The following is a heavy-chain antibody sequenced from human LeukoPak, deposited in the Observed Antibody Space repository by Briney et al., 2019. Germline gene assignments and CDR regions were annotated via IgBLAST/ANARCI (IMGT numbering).Heavy chain of an antibody. V-gene: IGHV3-74*01. J-gene: IGHJ3*02. CDR2: INSDGSST. Sequence: GGSLRLSCAASGFTFSSYWMHWVRQAPGKGPVWVSRINSDGSSTSYADSVKGRFTISRDNAKNTLYLQMNSLRAEDTAVYYCARELNDYGDYGGFDIWGQGTMVTVSS. CDR3: ARELNDYGDYGGFDI. D-gene: IGHD4-17*01. CDR1: GFTFSSYW.